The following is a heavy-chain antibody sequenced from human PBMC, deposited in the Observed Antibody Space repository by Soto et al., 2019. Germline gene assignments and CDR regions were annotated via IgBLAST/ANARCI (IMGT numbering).Heavy chain of an antibody. V-gene: IGHV3-23*01. CDR3: AKVKGYCSGGSCHRGYYYGMDV. CDR2: ISGSGGST. CDR1: GFTFSSYA. D-gene: IGHD2-15*01. Sequence: GGSLRLSCAASGFTFSSYAMSWVRQAPGKGLEWVSAISGSGGSTYYADSVKGRFTISRDNSKNTLYLQMNSLRAEETAVYYCAKVKGYCSGGSCHRGYYYGMDVWGQGTTVTVSS. J-gene: IGHJ6*02.